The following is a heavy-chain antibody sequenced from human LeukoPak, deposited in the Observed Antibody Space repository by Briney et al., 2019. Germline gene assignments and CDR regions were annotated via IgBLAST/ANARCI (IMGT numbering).Heavy chain of an antibody. CDR1: GFTFSSCE. V-gene: IGHV3-48*03. J-gene: IGHJ4*02. Sequence: PGGSLRLSCAASGFTFSSCEMNWVRQAPGKGLEWVSYISSGGNTIYYADSVKGRFTISRDNAKNSLYLQMNSLRAEDTAVYYCAREGTAMVSFDYWGQGTLVTVSS. CDR2: ISSGGNTI. CDR3: AREGTAMVSFDY. D-gene: IGHD5-18*01.